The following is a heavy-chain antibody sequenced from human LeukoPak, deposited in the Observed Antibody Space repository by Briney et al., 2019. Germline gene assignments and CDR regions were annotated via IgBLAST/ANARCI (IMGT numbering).Heavy chain of an antibody. V-gene: IGHV3-11*01. D-gene: IGHD3-16*01. CDR2: ISSSGSTK. J-gene: IGHJ4*02. Sequence: PGGSLRLSCAASGFTFSDYYMSWIRQAPGKGLECVSYISSSGSTKDYADSVKGRFTISKDNAKNSLYLQVNSLRAEDTAVYYCARDHYDGDYFEVWGQGTLVTVSS. CDR1: GFTFSDYY. CDR3: ARDHYDGDYFEV.